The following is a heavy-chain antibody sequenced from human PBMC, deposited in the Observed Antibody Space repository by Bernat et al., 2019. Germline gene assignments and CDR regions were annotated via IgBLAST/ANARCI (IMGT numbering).Heavy chain of an antibody. CDR1: GFTFSSYG. J-gene: IGHJ6*02. CDR2: ISYDGSNK. Sequence: QVQLVESGGGVVQPGRSLRLSCAASGFTFSSYGMHWVRQAPGKGLEWVAVISYDGSNKYYVDSVKGRFTISRDNSKNTLYLQMNSLRAEDTAVYYCAKDPKQPSSWYNPGHYCYYGMDVWGQGTTVTVSS. V-gene: IGHV3-30*18. CDR3: AKDPKQPSSWYNPGHYCYYGMDV. D-gene: IGHD6-13*01.